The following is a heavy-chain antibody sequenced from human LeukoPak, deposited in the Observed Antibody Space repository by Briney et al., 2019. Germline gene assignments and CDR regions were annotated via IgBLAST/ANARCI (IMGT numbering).Heavy chain of an antibody. V-gene: IGHV3-30-3*01. CDR2: ISYDGSNK. CDR1: GFTFSSYA. J-gene: IGHJ4*02. CDR3: ARETPRRGETRDGYR. Sequence: HPGGSLRLSCAASGFTFSSYAMHWVRQAPGKGLEWVAVISYDGSNKYYADSVKGRFTISRDNSKNTLYLQMNSLRAEDTAVYYCARETPRRGETRDGYRWGQGTLVTVSS. D-gene: IGHD5-24*01.